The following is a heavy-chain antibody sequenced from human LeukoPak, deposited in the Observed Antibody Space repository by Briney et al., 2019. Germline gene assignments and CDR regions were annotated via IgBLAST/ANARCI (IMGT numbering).Heavy chain of an antibody. V-gene: IGHV4-59*01. CDR3: ARAEKAVAGTLDY. D-gene: IGHD6-19*01. CDR2: MYNRGST. Sequence: SETLSLTCTVSGDSISNYYWSWIRQSPGKELEWIGYMYNRGSTIYNPSLKSRVTISTDMSKNQFSLRLTSVTAADTAVYYCARAEKAVAGTLDYWGQGTLITVSS. CDR1: GDSISNYY. J-gene: IGHJ4*02.